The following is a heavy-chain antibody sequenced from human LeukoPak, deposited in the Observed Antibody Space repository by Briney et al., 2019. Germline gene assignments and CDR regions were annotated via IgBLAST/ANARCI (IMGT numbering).Heavy chain of an antibody. V-gene: IGHV4-59*08. J-gene: IGHJ4*02. CDR3: ARHRPILTIFGVVTYYFDY. CDR2: IYYSGSA. D-gene: IGHD3-3*01. Sequence: SEPLSLTCTVSGGSISSYYWSWIGQPPGKGLEGIGYIYYSGSADYNPSLKSRVTISVDTSKKPFSLKLSSVTAADTAVYYCARHRPILTIFGVVTYYFDYWGKGTLVTVSS. CDR1: GGSISSYY.